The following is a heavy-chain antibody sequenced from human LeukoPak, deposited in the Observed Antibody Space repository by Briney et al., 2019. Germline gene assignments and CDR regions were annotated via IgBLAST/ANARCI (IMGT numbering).Heavy chain of an antibody. J-gene: IGHJ6*03. D-gene: IGHD3-22*01. CDR3: ARTPYDSIGYYASDYMDV. CDR2: ISSSGSTI. Sequence: GRSLRLSCAASGFTFSDYYMSWIREAPGKGLEWVSYISSSGSTIYYADSVKGRFTISRDNAKNSLYLQMNSLRAEDTAVYYCARTPYDSIGYYASDYMDVWGKGTTVTVSS. CDR1: GFTFSDYY. V-gene: IGHV3-11*04.